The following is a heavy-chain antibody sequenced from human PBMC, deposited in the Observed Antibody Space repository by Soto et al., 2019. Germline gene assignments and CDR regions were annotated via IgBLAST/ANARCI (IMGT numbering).Heavy chain of an antibody. CDR3: EIGLGISNYDSSGYFPTIDY. CDR2: INSDGSST. J-gene: IGHJ4*02. CDR1: GFTFSSYW. V-gene: IGHV3-74*01. Sequence: GGSLRLSCAASGFTFSSYWMHWVRQAPGKGLVWVSRINSDGSSTSYADSVKGRFTISRDNAKNTLYLQMNSLRAEDTAVYYCEIGLGISNYDSSGYFPTIDYWGQGTLVTVSS. D-gene: IGHD3-22*01.